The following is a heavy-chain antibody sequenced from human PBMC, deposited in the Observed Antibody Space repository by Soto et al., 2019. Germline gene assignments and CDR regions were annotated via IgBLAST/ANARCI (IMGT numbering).Heavy chain of an antibody. D-gene: IGHD3-9*01. CDR1: CYTFTNYG. J-gene: IGHJ4*02. Sequence: SVKVSCKAPCYTFTNYGMSWLLPPPGQGNEWMGWISAYNGNTNYAQKLQGRGTMTTYTSTSTAYMELRSLSSDDTAFYYCARARPGAVPVLPYVDWSYHCDYWDQ. CDR2: ISAYNGNT. V-gene: IGHV1-18*01. CDR3: ARARPGAVPVLPYVDWSYHCDY.